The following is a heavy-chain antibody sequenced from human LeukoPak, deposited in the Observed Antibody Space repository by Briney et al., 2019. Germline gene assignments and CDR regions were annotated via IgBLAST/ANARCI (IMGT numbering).Heavy chain of an antibody. J-gene: IGHJ4*02. D-gene: IGHD4-17*01. CDR2: ISGSGGST. V-gene: IGHV3-23*01. CDR1: GFTFSSYA. Sequence: GGSLRLSCAASGFTFSSYAMSWVRQAPGKGLEWVSAISGSGGSTYYADSVKGRFTISRDNSKNTLYLQMNSLRAEDTAVYYCAKTVGPTVTSYYFDYWGQGTLVTVSS. CDR3: AKTVGPTVTSYYFDY.